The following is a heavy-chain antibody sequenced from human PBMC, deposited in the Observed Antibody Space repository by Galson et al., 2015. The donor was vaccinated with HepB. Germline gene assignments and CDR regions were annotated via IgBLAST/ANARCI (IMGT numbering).Heavy chain of an antibody. J-gene: IGHJ4*02. CDR1: GYTFTGYY. V-gene: IGHV1-2*02. D-gene: IGHD2-15*01. Sequence: SVKVSCKASGYTFTGYYMHWVRQAPGQGLEWMGWINPNSGGTNYAQKFQGRVTMTRDTSISTAYMELSRLRSDDTAVYYCARELFGDIVVVVADNNWGQGTLVTVSS. CDR2: INPNSGGT. CDR3: ARELFGDIVVVVADNN.